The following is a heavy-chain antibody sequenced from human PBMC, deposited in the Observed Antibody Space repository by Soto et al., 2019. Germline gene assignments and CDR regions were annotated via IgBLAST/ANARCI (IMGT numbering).Heavy chain of an antibody. V-gene: IGHV3-23*01. CDR3: ARAGGIAAAVELGFAY. Sequence: GGCLRLSCAASGFTFSSYAMSWVRQAPGKGLEWVSAISGSGGSTYYADSLKGRFTISRDNSKNTLYLQMNSLRAEDTAVYYCARAGGIAAAVELGFAYRGHGTLVTVSS. CDR1: GFTFSSYA. J-gene: IGHJ4*01. CDR2: ISGSGGST. D-gene: IGHD6-13*01.